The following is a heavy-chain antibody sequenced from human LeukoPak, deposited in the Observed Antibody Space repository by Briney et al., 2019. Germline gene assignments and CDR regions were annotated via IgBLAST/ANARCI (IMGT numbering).Heavy chain of an antibody. CDR2: ISYDGSNK. D-gene: IGHD2-15*01. Sequence: GGSLRLSCAASAFTFSSYGMHWVRQAPGKGLEWVAVISYDGSNKYYADSVKGRFTISRDNSKNTLYLQMNSLRAEDTAVYYCARLPRRGYCSGGSCHDYWGQGTLVTVSS. CDR1: AFTFSSYG. CDR3: ARLPRRGYCSGGSCHDY. V-gene: IGHV3-30*19. J-gene: IGHJ4*02.